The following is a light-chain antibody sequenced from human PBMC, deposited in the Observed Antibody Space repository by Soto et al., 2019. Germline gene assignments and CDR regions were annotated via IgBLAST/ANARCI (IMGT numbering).Light chain of an antibody. CDR2: DVS. CDR3: SSYKSSSTRV. V-gene: IGLV2-14*01. Sequence: QSVLTQPASVSGSPGQSITVSCTGTSSDVGGYKYVSWYQQHPGKAPKLMIYDVSNRPSGVSNRFSGSKSGNTASLTISGLQADDEADSYCSSYKSSSTRVFGTVTKVTVL. J-gene: IGLJ1*01. CDR1: SSDVGGYKY.